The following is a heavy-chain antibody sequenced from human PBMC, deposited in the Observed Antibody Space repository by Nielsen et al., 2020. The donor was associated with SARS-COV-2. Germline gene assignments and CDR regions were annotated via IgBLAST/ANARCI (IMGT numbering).Heavy chain of an antibody. Sequence: ESLKISCAASGLTVSSNYMTWVRRAPGKGLEWIGYIYYSGSTNYNPSLKSRVTISVDTSKNQFSLKLSSVTAADTAVYYCARVGSSGYFRHYFDYWGQGTLVTVSS. D-gene: IGHD3-22*01. CDR2: IYYSGST. CDR1: GLTVSSNY. J-gene: IGHJ4*02. V-gene: IGHV4-59*02. CDR3: ARVGSSGYFRHYFDY.